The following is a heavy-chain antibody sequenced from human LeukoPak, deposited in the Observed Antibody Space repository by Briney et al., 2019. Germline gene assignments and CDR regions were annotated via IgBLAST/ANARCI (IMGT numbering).Heavy chain of an antibody. J-gene: IGHJ4*02. D-gene: IGHD1/OR15-1a*01. Sequence: PSQTLSPTCAVYGGSPTVDSSGWVRHPPGKGLEWIGYVYYNGITNYNPSLKSRVSISLDTSKNQFSLRLNSVTAAETAVYYCASQLGGTTFHWGQGTLVTVSS. V-gene: IGHV4-59*01. CDR1: GGSPTVDS. CDR2: VYYNGIT. CDR3: ASQLGGTTFH.